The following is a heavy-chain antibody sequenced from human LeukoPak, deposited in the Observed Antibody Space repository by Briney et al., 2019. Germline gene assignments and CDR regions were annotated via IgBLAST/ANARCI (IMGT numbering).Heavy chain of an antibody. CDR3: ARRYDFWSGLAPFDY. CDR1: GGSISSGGYY. CDR2: IYHSGST. V-gene: IGHV4-30-2*01. D-gene: IGHD3-3*01. J-gene: IGHJ4*02. Sequence: PSETLSLTCTVSGGSISSGGYYWSWIRQPPGKGLEWIGYIYHSGSTYYNPSLKSRVTISVDRSKNQFSLKLSSVTAADTAVYYCARRYDFWSGLAPFDYWGQGTLVTVSS.